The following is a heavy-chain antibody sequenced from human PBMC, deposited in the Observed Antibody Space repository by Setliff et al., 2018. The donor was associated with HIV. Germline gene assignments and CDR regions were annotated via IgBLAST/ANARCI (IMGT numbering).Heavy chain of an antibody. D-gene: IGHD2-15*01. Sequence: GASVKVSCKASGYSFTGYYMHWVRQAPGQGLEWMGWMNPSTGGTRFAQKFQGRVTMTRDTSTSTVYMELHWLTSDDTAVYYCERVAHRLSGGIDYRGQGTQVTVSS. J-gene: IGHJ4*02. V-gene: IGHV1-2*02. CDR2: MNPSTGGT. CDR3: ERVAHRLSGGIDY. CDR1: GYSFTGYY.